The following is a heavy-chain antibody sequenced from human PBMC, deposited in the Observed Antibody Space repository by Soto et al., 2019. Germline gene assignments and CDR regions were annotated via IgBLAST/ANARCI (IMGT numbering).Heavy chain of an antibody. CDR3: ARDSGSWYGYNWFDP. J-gene: IGHJ5*02. Sequence: LRLSCAASGFTFSSYGMHWVRQAPGKGLEWVAVIWYDGSNKYYADSVKGRFTISRDNSKNTLYLQMNSLRAEDTAVYYCARDSGSWYGYNWFDPWGQGTLVTVSS. CDR2: IWYDGSNK. V-gene: IGHV3-33*01. D-gene: IGHD6-13*01. CDR1: GFTFSSYG.